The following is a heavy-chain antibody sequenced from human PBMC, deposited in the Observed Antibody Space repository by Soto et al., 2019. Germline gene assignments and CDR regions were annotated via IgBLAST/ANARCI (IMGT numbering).Heavy chain of an antibody. CDR2: IYYSGST. J-gene: IGHJ4*02. CDR1: GGSISSGGYY. CDR3: ARAPKYYYGSGAIDY. V-gene: IGHV4-31*03. Sequence: PSETLSLTCTVSGGSISSGGYYWSWIRQHPGKGLEWIGYIYYSGSTYYNPSLKSRVTISVDTSKNQFSLKLSSVTAADTAVYYCARAPKYYYGSGAIDYWGQGTLVTVSS. D-gene: IGHD3-10*01.